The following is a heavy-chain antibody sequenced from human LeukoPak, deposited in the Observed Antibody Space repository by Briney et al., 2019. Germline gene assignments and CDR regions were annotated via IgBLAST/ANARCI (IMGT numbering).Heavy chain of an antibody. CDR3: ARDVVTSSPGSWFDP. J-gene: IGHJ5*02. D-gene: IGHD6-13*01. Sequence: SETLSLICTVSGDSISSHYLSWIRQPPGKGLEWIGYIAYSGITNYNRSLKSRVTLLVDTSKNQFSLRLSSVTAADTAVYYCARDVVTSSPGSWFDPWGQGTLVTVSS. V-gene: IGHV4-59*11. CDR1: GDSISSHY. CDR2: IAYSGIT.